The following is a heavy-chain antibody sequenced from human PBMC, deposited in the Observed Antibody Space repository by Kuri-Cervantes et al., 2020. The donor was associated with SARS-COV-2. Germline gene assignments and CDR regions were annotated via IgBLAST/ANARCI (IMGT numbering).Heavy chain of an antibody. CDR2: IIPIFGTA. V-gene: IGHV1-69*06. J-gene: IGHJ4*02. CDR1: GGTFSSYT. Sequence: SVKVSCKASGGTFSSYTISWVRQAPGQGLEWMGGIIPIFGTANYAQKFQGRVTITADKSTSTAYMELSSLRSEDTAVYYCARSGYSYGNDYWGQGTLVTVSS. D-gene: IGHD5-18*01. CDR3: ARSGYSYGNDY.